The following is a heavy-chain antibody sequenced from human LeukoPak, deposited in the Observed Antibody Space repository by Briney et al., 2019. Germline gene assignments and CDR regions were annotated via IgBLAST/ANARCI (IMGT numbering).Heavy chain of an antibody. J-gene: IGHJ4*02. CDR3: ARAVKYRSGPLTDLLPYYFDY. Sequence: GASVKLSCKASGYTFTSYDMHWVRQAPGQGLEWMGIINPSGSSTSYAQKFQGRVTITRDTSANTAYMEMSSLRSEDMAVYYCARAVKYRSGPLTDLLPYYFDYWGQGTLVTVSS. CDR1: GYTFTSYD. V-gene: IGHV1-46*01. D-gene: IGHD6-19*01. CDR2: INPSGSST.